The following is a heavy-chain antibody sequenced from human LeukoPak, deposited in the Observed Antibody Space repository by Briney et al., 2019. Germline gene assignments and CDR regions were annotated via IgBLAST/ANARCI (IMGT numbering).Heavy chain of an antibody. Sequence: SETLSLTCSVAGGSISSSSDYWGWIRQPPGKGLEWSGSMYSSGRTYDNPALESQRTISVDKSKNQFSLQLSSVTAADTAVYYCARFTPRVRYYFDYWGQGTLVTVSS. CDR2: MYSSGRT. J-gene: IGHJ4*02. V-gene: IGHV4-39*07. D-gene: IGHD2-15*01. CDR3: ARFTPRVRYYFDY. CDR1: GGSISSSSDY.